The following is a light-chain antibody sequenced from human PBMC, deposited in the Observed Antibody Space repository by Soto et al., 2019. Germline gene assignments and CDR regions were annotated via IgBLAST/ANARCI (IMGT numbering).Light chain of an antibody. Sequence: HSALTQPASVSGSPGQSITISCTGTSSDVGSYNLVSWYQQHPGKAPKLMIYEGSKRPSGVSNRFSGSKSGNTASLTISGLQAEDEADYYCCSYAGSNVVFGGGTQLTVL. CDR3: CSYAGSNVV. J-gene: IGLJ2*01. CDR1: SSDVGSYNL. CDR2: EGS. V-gene: IGLV2-23*01.